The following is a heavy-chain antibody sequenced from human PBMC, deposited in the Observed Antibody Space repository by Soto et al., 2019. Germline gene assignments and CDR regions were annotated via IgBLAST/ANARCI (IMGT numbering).Heavy chain of an antibody. Sequence: SETLSLTCTVSGGSISSSPYLWGWIRQPPGKGLEWIANIYYSGITYCNPSLKSRVAISVDTSKNQFSLKLSSVTAADTAIYYCARSNSGYYKWFDPWGQGTLVTVSS. CDR1: GGSISSSPYL. V-gene: IGHV4-39*01. J-gene: IGHJ5*02. CDR2: IYYSGIT. D-gene: IGHD3-22*01. CDR3: ARSNSGYYKWFDP.